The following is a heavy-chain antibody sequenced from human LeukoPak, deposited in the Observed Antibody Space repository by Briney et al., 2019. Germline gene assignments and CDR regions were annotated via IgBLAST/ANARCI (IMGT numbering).Heavy chain of an antibody. CDR2: IYYSGST. Sequence: SETLSLTCTVSGGPISSYYWSWIRQPPGKGLEWIGYIYYSGSTNYNPSLKSRVTISVDTSKNQFSLKLSSVTAADTAVYYCARGDIVVVPAAGYYFDYWGQGTLVTVSS. D-gene: IGHD2-2*01. CDR3: ARGDIVVVPAAGYYFDY. CDR1: GGPISSYY. J-gene: IGHJ4*02. V-gene: IGHV4-59*01.